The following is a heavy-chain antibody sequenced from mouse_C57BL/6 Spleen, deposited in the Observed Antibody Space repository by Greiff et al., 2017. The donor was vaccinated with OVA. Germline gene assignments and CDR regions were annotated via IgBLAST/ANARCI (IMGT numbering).Heavy chain of an antibody. CDR1: GYTFTSYW. CDR3: AREMGLRHAMDY. CDR2: IDPSDSYT. Sequence: QVQLQQPGAELVMPGASVKLSCKASGYTFTSYWMHWVKQRHGQGLAWIGEIDPSDSYTNYNQKFKGKSTLTVDKSSSTAYMQLSSLTSEDSAVYYCAREMGLRHAMDYWGQGTSVTVSS. D-gene: IGHD2-4*01. V-gene: IGHV1-69*01. J-gene: IGHJ4*01.